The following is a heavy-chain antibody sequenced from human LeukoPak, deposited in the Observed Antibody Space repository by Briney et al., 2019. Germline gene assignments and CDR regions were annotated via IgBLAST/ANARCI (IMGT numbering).Heavy chain of an antibody. Sequence: SETLSLTCTVSGGSISSYYWSWIRQPPGKGLEWIGYIYYSGSTNYNPSLKGRVTISVDTSKNQFSLKLSSVTAADTAVYYCARGSGKAVAAPFDYWGQGTLVTVSS. J-gene: IGHJ4*02. CDR2: IYYSGST. CDR3: ARGSGKAVAAPFDY. V-gene: IGHV4-59*01. D-gene: IGHD6-19*01. CDR1: GGSISSYY.